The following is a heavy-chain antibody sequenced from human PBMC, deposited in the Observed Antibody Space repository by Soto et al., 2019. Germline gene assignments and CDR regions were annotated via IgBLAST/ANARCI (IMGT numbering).Heavy chain of an antibody. V-gene: IGHV3-23*01. CDR2: ISGGGNDR. J-gene: IGHJ4*02. D-gene: IGHD6-13*01. CDR3: ARSLFIASTDTEPFDS. Sequence: EVQLLESGGGLVQPGGSLPLSCAASGFTFSSYAMSWFRQAPGKGLEWVSAISGGGNDRFYAVSVRGRFTISRDNSRNTLYWHMNSLRAEDTAVHYCARSLFIASTDTEPFDSWGQGTLVTVSS. CDR1: GFTFSSYA.